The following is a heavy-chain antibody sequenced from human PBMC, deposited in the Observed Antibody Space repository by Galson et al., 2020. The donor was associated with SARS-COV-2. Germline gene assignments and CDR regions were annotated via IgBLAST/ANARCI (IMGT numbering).Heavy chain of an antibody. Sequence: ETSETLCLTCTVSGASISSYYWNWMRQPPGKGLEWIGYIYNSGSSRSTNYNSSLKSRVTISLDTSKNQFSLELSSVTAADTAVYYCARRFYGDNWYFDLWGRGTLVTVSS. D-gene: IGHD4-17*01. CDR2: IYNSGSSRST. J-gene: IGHJ2*01. CDR3: ARRFYGDNWYFDL. CDR1: GASISSYY. V-gene: IGHV4-59*01.